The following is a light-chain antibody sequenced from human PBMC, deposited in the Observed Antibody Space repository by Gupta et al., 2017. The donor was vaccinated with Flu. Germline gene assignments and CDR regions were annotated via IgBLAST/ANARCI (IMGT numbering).Light chain of an antibody. CDR3: QSTDPSATYRI. J-gene: IGLJ2*01. V-gene: IGLV3-25*02. CDR2: KDS. Sequence: SSELTQPPSVSVSPGQTARITCSGDALPKQYTYWYQQKPSQAPVLVIFKDSERPSGIPERFSGSSSGTTVTLTISGVQAEDEADYYCQSTDPSATYRIFGGGTKLTVL. CDR1: ALPKQY.